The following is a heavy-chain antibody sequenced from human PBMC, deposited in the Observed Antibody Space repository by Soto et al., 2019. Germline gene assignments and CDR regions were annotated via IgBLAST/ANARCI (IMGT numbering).Heavy chain of an antibody. CDR3: AAARGSGSYYYYGMDV. V-gene: IGHV1-24*01. CDR2: FDPEDGET. Sequence: ASVKVSCKVYGYTLTELSMHWVRQAPGKGLEWMGGFDPEDGETIYAQKFQGRVTMTEATSTDTAYMELSSLRSEDTAVYYCAAARGSGSYYYYGMDVWGQGTTVTVSS. CDR1: GYTLTELS. J-gene: IGHJ6*02. D-gene: IGHD3-10*01.